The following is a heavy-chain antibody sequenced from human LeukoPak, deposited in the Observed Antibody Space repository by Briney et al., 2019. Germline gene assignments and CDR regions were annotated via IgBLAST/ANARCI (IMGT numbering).Heavy chain of an antibody. V-gene: IGHV1-69*06. CDR1: GGTFSSYT. CDR3: ASQIGYCSGGSCLYYYYMDV. CDR2: IIPMFGTA. Sequence: ASVKVSCKASGGTFSSYTISWVRQAPGQGLEWMGGIIPMFGTANYAQKFQGRVTITADKSTSTAYMELSSLRSEDTAVYYCASQIGYCSGGSCLYYYYMDVWGKGTTVTVSS. D-gene: IGHD2-15*01. J-gene: IGHJ6*03.